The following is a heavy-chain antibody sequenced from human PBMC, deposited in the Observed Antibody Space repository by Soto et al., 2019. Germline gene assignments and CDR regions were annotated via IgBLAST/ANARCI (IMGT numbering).Heavy chain of an antibody. Sequence: QVQLVQSGVVVKKPGASVKVSCKASGYTFTSYGISWVRQAPGQGLEWMGWISPYNGNTNHAQRFQGRVTMTTDTSTSTVYMELRSLRSDDTAVYYCAREGPAMGDVDYWGQGTLVSVSS. D-gene: IGHD2-2*01. CDR1: GYTFTSYG. V-gene: IGHV1-18*01. CDR2: ISPYNGNT. CDR3: AREGPAMGDVDY. J-gene: IGHJ4*02.